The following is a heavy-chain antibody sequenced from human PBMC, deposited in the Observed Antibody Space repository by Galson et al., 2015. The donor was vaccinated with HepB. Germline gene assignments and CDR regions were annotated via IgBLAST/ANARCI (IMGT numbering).Heavy chain of an antibody. V-gene: IGHV3-9*01. J-gene: IGHJ4*02. CDR1: GFTLDDYA. CDR3: AKDRYSSSWTYFDH. Sequence: SLRLSCAASGFTLDDYAMHWVRHAPGKGLEWVSGIGWNSGNIDYADSVKGRFTISRDNAKNSLYLQMNSLRAEDTALYYCAKDRYSSSWTYFDHWGQGSLVTVSS. D-gene: IGHD6-13*01. CDR2: IGWNSGNI.